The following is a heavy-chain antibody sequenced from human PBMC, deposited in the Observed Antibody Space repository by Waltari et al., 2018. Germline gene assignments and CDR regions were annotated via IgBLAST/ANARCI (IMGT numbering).Heavy chain of an antibody. J-gene: IGHJ5*02. D-gene: IGHD3-3*01. Sequence: QLHLQESGPGLVKSWETLSLTCTGPGCPVPTLGPSGGWIRQAPGKGLEWIGSIGNTYYGSSAYNPSLKSRVSIFVEKSKNQFFLKLTSVTAADTAVYYCARHDFWSDRNWFDPWGQGTLVTVSS. CDR2: IGNTYYGSS. V-gene: IGHV4-39*01. CDR1: GCPVPTLGPS. CDR3: ARHDFWSDRNWFDP.